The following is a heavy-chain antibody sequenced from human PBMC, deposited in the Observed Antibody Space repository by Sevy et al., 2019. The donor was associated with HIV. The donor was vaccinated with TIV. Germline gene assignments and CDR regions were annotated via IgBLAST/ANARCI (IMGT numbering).Heavy chain of an antibody. Sequence: SETLSLTCTVSGDSISGYYWSWIRQPPGKGLEWIGYIYYSGNTNYNPPLKSRVTISVDTSKNQFSLKLSSVTAADTAIYYCARAYQYYYYGMDVWGQGTTVTVSS. J-gene: IGHJ6*02. V-gene: IGHV4-59*01. D-gene: IGHD3-10*01. CDR1: GDSISGYY. CDR2: IYYSGNT. CDR3: ARAYQYYYYGMDV.